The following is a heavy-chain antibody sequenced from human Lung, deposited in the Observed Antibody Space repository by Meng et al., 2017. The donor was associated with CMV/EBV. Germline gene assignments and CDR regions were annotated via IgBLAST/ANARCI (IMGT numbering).Heavy chain of an antibody. V-gene: IGHV3-11*04. CDR3: ARVLAVAGTKRPIWFDS. CDR2: ISSSGSTI. CDR1: GCTFSDYY. J-gene: IGHJ5*01. Sequence: GXSLALXCAVSGCTFSDYYMSWIRQAPGKGLEWVSYISSSGSTIYYADSLKGRFTISRDNTKNSLQLQMNSLRAEDTAVYYGARVLAVAGTKRPIWFDSWGQGXLVTVSS. D-gene: IGHD6-19*01.